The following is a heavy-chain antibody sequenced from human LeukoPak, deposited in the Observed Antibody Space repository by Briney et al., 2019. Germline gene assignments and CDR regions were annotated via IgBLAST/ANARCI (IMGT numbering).Heavy chain of an antibody. D-gene: IGHD1-26*01. CDR2: IDTAGDP. CDR1: GFTFSSND. CDR3: ARGGAYGLDV. Sequence: PGGSLRLSCAASGFTFSSNDMYWVRQATGKGLEWVSGIDTAGDPYYPGSVKGRFTMSRENAKNSLYLQMNSLRAGDTAVYYCARGGAYGLDVWGKGTTVTVSS. J-gene: IGHJ6*04. V-gene: IGHV3-13*05.